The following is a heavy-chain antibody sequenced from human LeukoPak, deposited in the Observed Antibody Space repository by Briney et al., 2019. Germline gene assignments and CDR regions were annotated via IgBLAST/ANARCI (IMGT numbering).Heavy chain of an antibody. V-gene: IGHV3-11*01. CDR2: ISSSGSTI. Sequence: GGSLRLSCAASGFTFSDYYMSWIRQAPGKGLEWVSYISSSGSTIYYADSVKGRFTISRDNSKNTLYLQMNSLRAEDTAVYYCAGRGSGSYFDYWGQGTLVTVSS. CDR3: AGRGSGSYFDY. J-gene: IGHJ4*02. D-gene: IGHD3-10*01. CDR1: GFTFSDYY.